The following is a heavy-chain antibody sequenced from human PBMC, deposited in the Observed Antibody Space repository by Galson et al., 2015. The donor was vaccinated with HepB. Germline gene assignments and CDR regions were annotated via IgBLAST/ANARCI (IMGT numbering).Heavy chain of an antibody. J-gene: IGHJ5*02. CDR3: ARDAFEPTSYYYDSGNWFDP. CDR1: GYTFTSYG. D-gene: IGHD3-22*01. CDR2: ISAYNGNT. Sequence: QSGAEVKKPGASVKVSCKASGYTFTSYGISWVRQVPGQGLEWMGWISAYNGNTDYAQKLQGRVTMTTDTSTSTAYMELRSLRSDDTAVYYCARDAFEPTSYYYDSGNWFDPWGQGTLVTVSS. V-gene: IGHV1-18*04.